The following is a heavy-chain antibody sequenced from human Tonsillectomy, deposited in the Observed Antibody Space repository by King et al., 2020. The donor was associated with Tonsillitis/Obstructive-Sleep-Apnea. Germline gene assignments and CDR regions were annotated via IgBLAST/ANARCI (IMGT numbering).Heavy chain of an antibody. Sequence: QLVQSGAEVKKPGASVKVSCKASGYTFTGYYMHWVRQAPGQGLEWMGWINPNSGGTNYEQKFQGRVTMTRDTSISTAYMELSRLRSDDTAVYYCARDPPQRLGSSTSKLDYWGQGTLVTVSS. CDR3: ARDPPQRLGSSTSKLDY. CDR2: INPNSGGT. D-gene: IGHD2-2*01. J-gene: IGHJ4*02. CDR1: GYTFTGYY. V-gene: IGHV1-2*02.